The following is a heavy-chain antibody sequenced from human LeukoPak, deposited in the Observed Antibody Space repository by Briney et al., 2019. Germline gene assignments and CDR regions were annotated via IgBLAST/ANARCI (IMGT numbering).Heavy chain of an antibody. CDR3: ASDATGGNWFDP. V-gene: IGHV3-21*01. J-gene: IGHJ5*02. CDR2: ISSSSSYI. CDR1: GFTFSSYS. Sequence: GGSLRLSCAASGFTFSSYSMNWVRQAPGKGLEWVSSISSSSSYIYYADSVKGRFTISRDNAKNSLYLQMSSLRAEDTAVYYCASDATGGNWFDPWGQGTLVTVSS. D-gene: IGHD3-9*01.